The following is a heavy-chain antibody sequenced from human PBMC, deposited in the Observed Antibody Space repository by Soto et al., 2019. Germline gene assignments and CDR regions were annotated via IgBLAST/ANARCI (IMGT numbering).Heavy chain of an antibody. CDR1: GGSIRSGGYS. D-gene: IGHD6-6*01. V-gene: IGHV4-30-2*01. CDR3: ARVRLVRGWFDP. CDR2: IYHSGST. J-gene: IGHJ5*02. Sequence: SETLSLSCAVSGGSIRSGGYSWSWIRQPPGKGLEWIGYIYHSGSTYYNPSLKSRVTISVDRSKNQFSLKLSSVTAADTAVYYCARVRLVRGWFDPWGQGTLVTVSS.